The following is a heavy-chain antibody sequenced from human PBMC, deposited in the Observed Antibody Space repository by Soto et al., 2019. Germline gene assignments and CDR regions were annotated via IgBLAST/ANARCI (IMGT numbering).Heavy chain of an antibody. Sequence: SETLSLTCAVYGGSFSGYYWSWIRQPPGKGLEWIGEINHSGSTNYNPSLKSRVTISVDTSKNQFSLKLSSVTAADTAVYYCARLLGSSGPRALDYWGQGTLVTVSS. CDR3: ARLLGSSGPRALDY. J-gene: IGHJ4*02. CDR2: INHSGST. D-gene: IGHD6-19*01. V-gene: IGHV4-34*01. CDR1: GGSFSGYY.